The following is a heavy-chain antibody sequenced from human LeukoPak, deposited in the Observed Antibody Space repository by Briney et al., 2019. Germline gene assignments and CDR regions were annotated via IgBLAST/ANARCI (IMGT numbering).Heavy chain of an antibody. Sequence: PSETLSLTCTVSGGSISSYYWSWIRQPPGKGLEWIGYIYYSGSTNYNPSLKSRVTISVDTSKNQFSLKLSSVTAADTAVYYCARGRWELTLDYYYGMDVWGQGTTVTVSS. D-gene: IGHD1-26*01. CDR1: GGSISSYY. CDR2: IYYSGST. CDR3: ARGRWELTLDYYYGMDV. V-gene: IGHV4-59*01. J-gene: IGHJ6*02.